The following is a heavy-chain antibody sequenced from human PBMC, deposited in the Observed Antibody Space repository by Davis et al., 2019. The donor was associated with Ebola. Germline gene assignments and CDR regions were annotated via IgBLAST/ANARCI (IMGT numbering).Heavy chain of an antibody. Sequence: PGGSLRLSCADSVITFSSYAMTWVRQAPGKGLEWVSAISGSGGTTYYAGSVKGRFTVSRDNSKNTLYLQMNSLRTEDTAVYLCAKAKWEVEYHYSGMDVWGKGTTVTVSS. CDR1: VITFSSYA. J-gene: IGHJ6*04. V-gene: IGHV3-23*01. D-gene: IGHD1-26*01. CDR3: AKAKWEVEYHYSGMDV. CDR2: ISGSGGTT.